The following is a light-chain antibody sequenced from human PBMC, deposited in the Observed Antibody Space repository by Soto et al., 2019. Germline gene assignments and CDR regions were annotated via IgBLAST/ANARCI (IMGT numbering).Light chain of an antibody. CDR1: QTVQFNY. Sequence: ERVMVQSPATLSVYTGERATLSCKASQTVQFNYVAWYQQKPGQAPRLLINAASNRATGIPDRFSGSGSGMDFTLTISSLEPEDFAVYYCQQSGDSQWPFGQVT. CDR3: QQSGDSQWP. CDR2: AAS. J-gene: IGKJ1*01. V-gene: IGKV3-20*01.